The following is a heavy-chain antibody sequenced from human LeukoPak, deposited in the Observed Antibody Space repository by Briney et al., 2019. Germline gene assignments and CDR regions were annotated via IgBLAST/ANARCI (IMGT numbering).Heavy chain of an antibody. CDR3: ATSTAAAGTD. V-gene: IGHV3-53*01. J-gene: IGHJ4*02. CDR2: VFSGGTT. Sequence: PGGSLRLSCAASAFTVSSNYMSWVRQAPGKGLEWVSVVFSGGTTYYADSVKGRFTISRDNSKNTLYLQMNSLRAEDTAIYYCATSTAAAGTDWGQGTLVTVSS. CDR1: AFTVSSNY. D-gene: IGHD6-13*01.